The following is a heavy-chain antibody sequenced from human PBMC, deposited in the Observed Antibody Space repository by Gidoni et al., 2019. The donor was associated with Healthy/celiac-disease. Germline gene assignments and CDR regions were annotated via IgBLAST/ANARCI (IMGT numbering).Heavy chain of an antibody. V-gene: IGHV3-30*04. CDR3: ARDPYYDFWSGYYSEMGSFDS. CDR1: GFTFSSYA. J-gene: IGHJ5*01. Sequence: QVQLVESGGGVVQPGRSLRLSCAASGFTFSSYAMHWVRQDPGKGLEWVAVISYDGRNKYYADSVKGRFTISRDNSKNTLYLQMNSLRAEDTAVYYCARDPYYDFWSGYYSEMGSFDSWGQGTLVTVSS. D-gene: IGHD3-3*01. CDR2: ISYDGRNK.